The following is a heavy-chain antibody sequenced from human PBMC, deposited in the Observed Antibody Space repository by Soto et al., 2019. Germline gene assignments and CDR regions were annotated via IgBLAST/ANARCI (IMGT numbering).Heavy chain of an antibody. D-gene: IGHD3-16*01. J-gene: IGHJ3*02. CDR3: ARYPYPGLRGDAFDS. V-gene: IGHV3-30-3*01. CDR2: ISYDGSNK. Sequence: QVQLVESGGGVVQPGRSLRLSCAASGFTFSSYAMHWVRQAPGKGLEWVAVISYDGSNKYYADSVKGRFTISRDNSKNTLYLQMNSLRAEDTAVYYCARYPYPGLRGDAFDSWGQGTMVTVSS. CDR1: GFTFSSYA.